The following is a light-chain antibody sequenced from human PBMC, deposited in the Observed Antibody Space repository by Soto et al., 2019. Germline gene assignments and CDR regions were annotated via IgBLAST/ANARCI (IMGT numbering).Light chain of an antibody. J-gene: IGKJ1*01. V-gene: IGKV1-9*01. Sequence: DLPFTPSPSFLSASVGDRVHITCLASQGISSYLAWYQQKPGKAPKLLIYAASSLQSGVPSRFSGSGSGTDFTLTISSLQPDDIATYSCQQYNSYSWTFGQGTKVDIK. CDR3: QQYNSYSWT. CDR1: QGISSY. CDR2: AAS.